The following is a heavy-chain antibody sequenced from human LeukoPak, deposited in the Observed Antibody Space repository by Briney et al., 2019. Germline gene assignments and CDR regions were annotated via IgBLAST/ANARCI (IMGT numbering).Heavy chain of an antibody. Sequence: GGSLRLSCAGSGFIFSDCAIHWVRQASGKGLEWVGRIDTRDKSSATAYAASVRGRFTISRDDSKSTAYLQMNSLRAEDTAVYSCASTSGLYSTSLDSWGQGTLVTVSS. CDR2: IDTRDKSSAT. CDR1: GFIFSDCA. CDR3: ASTSGLYSTSLDS. V-gene: IGHV3-73*01. J-gene: IGHJ4*02. D-gene: IGHD6-13*01.